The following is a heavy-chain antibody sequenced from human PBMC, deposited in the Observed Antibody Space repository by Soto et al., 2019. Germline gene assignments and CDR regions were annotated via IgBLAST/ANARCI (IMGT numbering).Heavy chain of an antibody. V-gene: IGHV4-59*08. CDR3: ARRGYLDY. J-gene: IGHJ4*02. CDR2: VYYSGGT. CDR1: GGSISNYY. Sequence: PSETLSLTCTVSGGSISNYYWSWIRQPPGKGLEWIGYVYYSGGTYYNPSLKSRVTISVDTSKNQFSLKLSSVTAADTAVYYCARRGYLDYWGQGTPVTVYS.